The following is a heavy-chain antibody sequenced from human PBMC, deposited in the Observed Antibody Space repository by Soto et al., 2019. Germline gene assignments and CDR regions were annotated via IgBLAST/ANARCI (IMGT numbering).Heavy chain of an antibody. Sequence: QVQLVQSGAEAKKPGASVKVSCKASGYTFTTYGISWVRQAPGQVLGWLGWISVYNGDTNYAQKFRGRVTVPTDTSTSTAYMELRSLRADDTAVYYCARDRSGWVFEDWGQGTLVIVSS. V-gene: IGHV1-18*01. D-gene: IGHD6-19*01. J-gene: IGHJ1*01. CDR1: GYTFTTYG. CDR2: ISVYNGDT. CDR3: ARDRSGWVFED.